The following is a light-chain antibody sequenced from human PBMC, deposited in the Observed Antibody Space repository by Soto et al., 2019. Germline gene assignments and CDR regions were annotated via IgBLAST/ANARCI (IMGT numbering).Light chain of an antibody. V-gene: IGKV1-8*01. CDR1: QGISSY. CDR2: AAS. Sequence: AIRMTQSPSSLSASTGDRVTITCRASQGISSYLAWYQQKPGKAPKLLIYAASTLQSGVPSRFSGSGSGTEFTLTISSLQPEDFATYYCQQLNSYPRTFGQGTDWRI. CDR3: QQLNSYPRT. J-gene: IGKJ5*01.